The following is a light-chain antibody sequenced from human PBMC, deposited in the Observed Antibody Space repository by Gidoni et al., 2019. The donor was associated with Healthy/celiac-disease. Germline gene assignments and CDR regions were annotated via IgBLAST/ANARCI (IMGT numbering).Light chain of an antibody. V-gene: IGKV3-20*01. CDR2: GAS. Sequence: RSTGTLSLSPGERATLSCRASQSVSSSYLAWYQQKPGQAPRLLIYGASSRATGIPDRFSGSGSGTDFTLTISRLVPEDFAVYYCQQYGSSPSITFGPGTKVDIK. CDR1: QSVSSSY. J-gene: IGKJ3*01. CDR3: QQYGSSPSIT.